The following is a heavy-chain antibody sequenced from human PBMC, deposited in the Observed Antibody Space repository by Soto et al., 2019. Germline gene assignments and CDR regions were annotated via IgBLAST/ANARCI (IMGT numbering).Heavy chain of an antibody. CDR2: INHSGST. Sequence: SETLSLTCAVYGGSFSGYYWSWIRQPPGKGLEWIGEINHSGSTNYNPSLKSRVTISVDTSKNQFSLKLSSVTAADTAVYYGARGVGTAAGENNWFDPWGQGTLVTVSS. V-gene: IGHV4-34*01. CDR1: GGSFSGYY. D-gene: IGHD6-13*01. J-gene: IGHJ5*02. CDR3: ARGVGTAAGENNWFDP.